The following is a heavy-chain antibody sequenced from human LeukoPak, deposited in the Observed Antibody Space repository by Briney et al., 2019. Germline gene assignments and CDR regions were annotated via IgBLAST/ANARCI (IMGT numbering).Heavy chain of an antibody. CDR2: ISYDGSNK. V-gene: IGHV3-30*18. D-gene: IGHD6-19*01. CDR1: KFTFSHYG. J-gene: IGHJ4*02. CDR3: AKDRSLIAVAGIEYYFDY. Sequence: PGGSLRLSCTASKFTFSHYGMHWVRQAPGKGLEWVAVISYDGSNKYYADYVKGRFTISRDNSKNTLYLQMNSLRAEDTAVYYCAKDRSLIAVAGIEYYFDYWGQGTLVTVSS.